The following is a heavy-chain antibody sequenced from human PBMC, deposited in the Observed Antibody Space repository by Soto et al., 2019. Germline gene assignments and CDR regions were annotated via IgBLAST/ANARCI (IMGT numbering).Heavy chain of an antibody. D-gene: IGHD6-19*01. Sequence: SETLSLTCAVSGGSISSGGYSWGWIRQPPGKGLEWIGYIYYSGSTYYNPSLKSRVTISVDTSKNQFSLKLSSVTAADTAVYYCARAQTVARDFDYWGQGTLVTVSS. V-gene: IGHV4-31*11. CDR3: ARAQTVARDFDY. J-gene: IGHJ4*02. CDR2: IYYSGST. CDR1: GGSISSGGYS.